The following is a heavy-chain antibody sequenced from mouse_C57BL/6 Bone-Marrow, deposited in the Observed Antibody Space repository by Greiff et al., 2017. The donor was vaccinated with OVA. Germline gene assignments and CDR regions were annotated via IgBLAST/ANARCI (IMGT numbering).Heavy chain of an antibody. Sequence: QVQLQQSGAELVRPGTSVKMSCKASGYTFTNYWIGWAKQRPGHGLEWIGDIYPGGGYTNYNEKFKGKATLTADKSSSTAYMQFSSLTSEASSICSCARYTLYQAWFAYWGQGTLVTVSA. J-gene: IGHJ3*01. CDR1: GYTFTNYW. CDR3: ARYTLYQAWFAY. CDR2: IYPGGGYT. V-gene: IGHV1-63*01.